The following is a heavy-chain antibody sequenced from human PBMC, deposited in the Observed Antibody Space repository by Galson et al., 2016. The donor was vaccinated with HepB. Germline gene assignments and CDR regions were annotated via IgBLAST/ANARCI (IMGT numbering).Heavy chain of an antibody. Sequence: SLRLSCAASGIDFSRYNMNWVRHAPGKGLDWISFISATGTTIDYADSVKGRFTISRDNAKNSLYLQMNSLRAEDTAVYYCARDSRATFGEPNWFDPWGQGTLVTVSS. V-gene: IGHV3-48*01. J-gene: IGHJ5*02. CDR2: ISATGTTI. CDR1: GIDFSRYN. D-gene: IGHD3-3*01. CDR3: ARDSRATFGEPNWFDP.